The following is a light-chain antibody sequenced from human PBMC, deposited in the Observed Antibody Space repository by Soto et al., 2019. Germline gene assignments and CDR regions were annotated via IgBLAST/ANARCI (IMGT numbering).Light chain of an antibody. CDR1: SSDVGTYNL. J-gene: IGLJ2*01. Sequence: QSALTQPASVSGSPGQSITISCTGTSSDVGTYNLVSWHQHHPGKAPKLIIYEGSKRPSGVSNRFSGSKSGKTASLTISGLQAEDEADYYCCSFAGGSTLVFGGGTQLTVL. CDR2: EGS. CDR3: CSFAGGSTLV. V-gene: IGLV2-23*01.